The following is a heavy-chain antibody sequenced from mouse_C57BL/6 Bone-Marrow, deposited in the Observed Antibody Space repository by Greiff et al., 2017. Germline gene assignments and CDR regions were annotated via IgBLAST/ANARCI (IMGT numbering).Heavy chain of an antibody. CDR3: ASPDYYGSSYWYFDV. J-gene: IGHJ1*03. CDR1: GYSITSGYY. Sequence: ESGPGLVKPSQSLSLTCSVTGYSITSGYYWNWIRQFPGNKLEWMGYISYDGSNNYNPSLKNRISITRDTSKNQFFLKLNSVTTEDTATYYCASPDYYGSSYWYFDVWGTGTTVTVSS. CDR2: ISYDGSN. V-gene: IGHV3-6*01. D-gene: IGHD1-1*01.